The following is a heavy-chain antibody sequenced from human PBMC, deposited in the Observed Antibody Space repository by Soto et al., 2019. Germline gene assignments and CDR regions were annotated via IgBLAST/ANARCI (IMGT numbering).Heavy chain of an antibody. Sequence: GGSLRLSCVASGFPFSSYAMSWVRQTPEKGLEWVSGISGSGGRTYYADSVKGRFTISRDNSNNTLSLQMHSLRVEDTAVYFCAKGGYYSLFDIWGQGTMVTVSS. J-gene: IGHJ3*02. D-gene: IGHD2-15*01. CDR2: ISGSGGRT. CDR1: GFPFSSYA. V-gene: IGHV3-23*01. CDR3: AKGGYYSLFDI.